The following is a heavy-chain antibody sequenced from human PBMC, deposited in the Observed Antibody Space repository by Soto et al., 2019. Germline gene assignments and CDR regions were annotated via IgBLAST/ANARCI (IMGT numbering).Heavy chain of an antibody. CDR1: GASISSGDYY. V-gene: IGHV4-30-4*01. CDR3: ARRVTGGGERFDP. D-gene: IGHD3-10*01. J-gene: IGHJ5*02. CDR2: IYSSGST. Sequence: QVQLQESDPGLVEPSQTLSLTCTVSGASISSGDYYWTWIRQPPGKGLEWIGYIYSSGSTNYNPSLRSRVTMSKDTSKNQFSLKLSSVTAADTAVYYCARRVTGGGERFDPWGQGTLVTVSS.